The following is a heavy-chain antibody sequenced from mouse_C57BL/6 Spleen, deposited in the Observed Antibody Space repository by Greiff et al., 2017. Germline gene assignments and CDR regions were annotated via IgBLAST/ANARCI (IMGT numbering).Heavy chain of an antibody. J-gene: IGHJ1*03. CDR2: IYPRSGNT. CDR1: GYTFTSYG. V-gene: IGHV1-81*01. D-gene: IGHD1-1*01. CDR3: ARSEDYYGSSPYWYFDV. Sequence: QVQLQQSGAELARPGASVKLSCKASGYTFTSYGISWVKQRTGQGLEWIGEIYPRSGNTYYNEKFKGKATLTADKSSSTAYMELRSLTSEDSAVYFCARSEDYYGSSPYWYFDVWGTGTTVTVSS.